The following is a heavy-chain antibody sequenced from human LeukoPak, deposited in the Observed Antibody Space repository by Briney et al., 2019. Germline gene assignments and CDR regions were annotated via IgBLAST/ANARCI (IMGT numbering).Heavy chain of an antibody. V-gene: IGHV3-7*01. CDR2: IKRYGSEA. D-gene: IGHD5-18*01. J-gene: IGHJ4*02. CDR3: ARVLYFRENSYAGPFDQ. Sequence: GGSLRLSCAASGFIFGNYWMSWVRQAPGKGLEWVANIKRYGSEAYYVDFVKGRFTISRDNDKNSLYLQMNSLRVEDTAVYYCARVLYFRENSYAGPFDQWGQGTLVTVSS. CDR1: GFIFGNYW.